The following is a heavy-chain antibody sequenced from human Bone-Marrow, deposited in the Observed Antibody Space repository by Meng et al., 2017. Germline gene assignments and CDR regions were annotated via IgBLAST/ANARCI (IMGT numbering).Heavy chain of an antibody. V-gene: IGHV3-11*04. Sequence: GESLKISCAASGFTFSDYYMSWIRQAPGKGLEWVSYISSSGSTIYYADSVKGRFTISRDNAKNSLYLQMNSLRAEDTAVYYCARVIYYDSSGPYYFDYWGQGTLVTVSS. D-gene: IGHD3-22*01. J-gene: IGHJ4*02. CDR1: GFTFSDYY. CDR2: ISSSGSTI. CDR3: ARVIYYDSSGPYYFDY.